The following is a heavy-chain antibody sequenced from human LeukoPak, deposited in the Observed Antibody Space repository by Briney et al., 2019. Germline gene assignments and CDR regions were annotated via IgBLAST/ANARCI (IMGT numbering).Heavy chain of an antibody. CDR1: GFTFDDYA. J-gene: IGHJ6*02. V-gene: IGHV3-9*01. CDR2: ISWNSGSI. Sequence: GGSLRLSCAASGFTFDDYAMHWVRPAPGKGLEWVSGISWNSGSIGYADSVKGRFTISRDNAKNSLYLQMNSLRAEDTALYYCAKGGYSSSWYSARGYYYGMDVWGQGTTVTVSS. CDR3: AKGGYSSSWYSARGYYYGMDV. D-gene: IGHD6-13*01.